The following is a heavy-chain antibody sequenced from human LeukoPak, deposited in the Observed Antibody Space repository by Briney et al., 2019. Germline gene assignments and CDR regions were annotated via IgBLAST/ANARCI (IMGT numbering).Heavy chain of an antibody. J-gene: IGHJ4*02. CDR2: ISDSGGRT. V-gene: IGHV3-23*01. CDR3: ARAKGYLYSSSWALSFDY. Sequence: GGSLRLSCAVSGITLSNYGMSWVRQAPGKGLEWVAGISDSGGRTNYADSVKGRFTISRDNAKNSLYLQMNSLRAEDTAVYYCARAKGYLYSSSWALSFDYWGQGTLVTVSS. CDR1: GITLSNYG. D-gene: IGHD6-13*01.